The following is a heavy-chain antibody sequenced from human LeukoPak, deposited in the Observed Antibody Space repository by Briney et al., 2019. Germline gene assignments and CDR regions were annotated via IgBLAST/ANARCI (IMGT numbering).Heavy chain of an antibody. CDR2: IYHSGST. CDR3: ARDWDGSGSYYLNWFDP. J-gene: IGHJ5*02. CDR1: GYSISSGYY. V-gene: IGHV4-38-2*02. D-gene: IGHD3-10*01. Sequence: SETLSLTCTVSGYSISSGYYWGWIRQPPGKGLEWIGSIYHSGSTYYNPSLKSRVTISVDTSKNQFSLKLGSVTAADTAVYYCARDWDGSGSYYLNWFDPWGQGTLVTVSS.